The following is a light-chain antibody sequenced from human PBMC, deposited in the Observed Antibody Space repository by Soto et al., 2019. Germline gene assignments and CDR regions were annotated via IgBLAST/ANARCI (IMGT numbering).Light chain of an antibody. Sequence: QLVLTQSPSASASLGASVKLTCTLSSGHSSYAIAWHQQQPEKGPRYLMNLNSDGSHSKGDGIPDRFSGSSSGPERYLTISSLQSEDEADYYCQTWGTGIQVFGGGTKLTVL. CDR1: SGHSSYA. J-gene: IGLJ2*01. CDR2: LNSDGSH. CDR3: QTWGTGIQV. V-gene: IGLV4-69*01.